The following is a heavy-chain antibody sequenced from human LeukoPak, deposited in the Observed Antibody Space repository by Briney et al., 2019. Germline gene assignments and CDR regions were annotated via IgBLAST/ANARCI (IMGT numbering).Heavy chain of an antibody. J-gene: IGHJ6*03. Sequence: GASVKVSCKASGYTFTSYYMHWVRQAPGQGLEWMGIINPSGGSTSYAQKFQGRVTMTRDMSTSTAYKELRSLRSDDTAVYYCARVQRSSSWPYYYYYMDVWGKGTTVTISS. V-gene: IGHV1-46*01. CDR3: ARVQRSSSWPYYYYYMDV. D-gene: IGHD6-13*01. CDR1: GYTFTSYY. CDR2: INPSGGST.